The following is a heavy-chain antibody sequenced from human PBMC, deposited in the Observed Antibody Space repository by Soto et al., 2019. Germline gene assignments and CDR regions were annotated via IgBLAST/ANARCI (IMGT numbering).Heavy chain of an antibody. Sequence: QVQLVQSGAEVKKPGASVKVSCKASGYIFTSYDMNWVRQAPGQGLEWLGWMNPSNGNTGYAQKFQGRVIMTRDASISTAYMELSRLRSDDTAVYFCARGGAVAGWDFSDSWGQGTLVIVSS. V-gene: IGHV1-8*01. D-gene: IGHD6-19*01. CDR2: MNPSNGNT. J-gene: IGHJ4*02. CDR1: GYIFTSYD. CDR3: ARGGAVAGWDFSDS.